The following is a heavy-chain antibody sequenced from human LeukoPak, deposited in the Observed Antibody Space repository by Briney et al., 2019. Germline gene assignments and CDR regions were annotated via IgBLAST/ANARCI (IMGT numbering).Heavy chain of an antibody. J-gene: IGHJ4*02. D-gene: IGHD3-10*01. Sequence: ASVKVSCKASGGTFSSYAISWARQAPGQGLEWMRRIIPIFGTANYAQKFQGRVTITTDESTSTAYMELSSLRSEDTAVYYCASLNAGSDYWGQGTLVTVSS. CDR2: IIPIFGTA. CDR1: GGTFSSYA. CDR3: ASLNAGSDY. V-gene: IGHV1-69*05.